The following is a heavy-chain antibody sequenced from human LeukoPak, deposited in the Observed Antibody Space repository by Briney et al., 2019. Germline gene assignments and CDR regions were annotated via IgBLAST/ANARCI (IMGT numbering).Heavy chain of an antibody. J-gene: IGHJ4*02. D-gene: IGHD2-15*01. CDR3: TRGDNYIVVSDPFDY. V-gene: IGHV1-18*01. Sequence: VASVKVSCKASGYTFTSYGIHWVRQAPGQGLEWMGWISAHNGNTNLVQRFQGRVTLTTDTSTNTAYMEVKNLKSDDTAVYFCTRGDNYIVVSDPFDYWGQGTLVTVSS. CDR1: GYTFTSYG. CDR2: ISAHNGNT.